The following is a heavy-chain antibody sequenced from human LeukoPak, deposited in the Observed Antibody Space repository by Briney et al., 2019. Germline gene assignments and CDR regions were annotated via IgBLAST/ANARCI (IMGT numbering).Heavy chain of an antibody. V-gene: IGHV4-59*01. Sequence: SETLSLTCTVSGGSIRSYYWSWIRLPPGKGLEWIGYIYYSGITKYNPSLKSRVTISVDTSRNQVSPKLNSVTAADTAVYYCARRQDYADYDLGAFDIWGQGTMVTVSS. CDR3: ARRQDYADYDLGAFDI. D-gene: IGHD4-17*01. J-gene: IGHJ3*02. CDR2: IYYSGIT. CDR1: GGSIRSYY.